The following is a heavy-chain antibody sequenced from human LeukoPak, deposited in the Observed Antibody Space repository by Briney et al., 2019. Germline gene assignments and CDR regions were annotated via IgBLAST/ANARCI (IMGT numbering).Heavy chain of an antibody. D-gene: IGHD3-16*01. CDR3: ATGGTSGPPYYFDY. CDR2: ISGSGNTI. V-gene: IGHV3-11*01. J-gene: IGHJ4*02. CDR1: GFTYSDYY. Sequence: GGSLRPSCAASGFTYSDYYMSWIRQAPGKGLEWVSYISGSGNTISYTDSVKGRFTISRDDAKNLLSLQMSSLRAEDTAVYYCATGGTSGPPYYFDYWGQGTLVTVSS.